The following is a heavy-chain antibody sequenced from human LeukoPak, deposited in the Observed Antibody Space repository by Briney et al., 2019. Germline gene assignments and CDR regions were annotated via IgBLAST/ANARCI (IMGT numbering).Heavy chain of an antibody. CDR3: ARGPVLRFLEWLLPYYFDY. CDR2: MNPNSGNT. CDR1: GCTFTSYD. V-gene: IGHV1-8*03. J-gene: IGHJ4*02. D-gene: IGHD3-3*01. Sequence: GASVKVSCKASGCTFTSYDINWVRQATGQGLEWMGWMNPNSGNTGYAQKFQGRVTITRNTSISTAYMELSSLRSEDTAVYYCARGPVLRFLEWLLPYYFDYWGQGTLVTVSS.